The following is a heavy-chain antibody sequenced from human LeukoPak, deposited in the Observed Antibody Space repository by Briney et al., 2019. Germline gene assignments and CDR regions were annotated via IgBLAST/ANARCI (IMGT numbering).Heavy chain of an antibody. Sequence: GGSLRLSCAASGFTFSSYEMNWVRQAPGKGLEWVSHSSSSGSTIYYAGSVKGRFTIARDNAKNSVYLQMNSLRAEVTAVYYCARGSLHSAYGFDYWGQGTLVTVSS. CDR1: GFTFSSYE. CDR2: SSSSGSTI. CDR3: ARGSLHSAYGFDY. V-gene: IGHV3-48*03. D-gene: IGHD5-12*01. J-gene: IGHJ4*02.